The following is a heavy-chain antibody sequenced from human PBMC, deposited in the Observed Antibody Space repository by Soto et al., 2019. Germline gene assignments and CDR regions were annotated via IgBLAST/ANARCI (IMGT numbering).Heavy chain of an antibody. V-gene: IGHV4-30-4*01. CDR2: IYYSGTT. CDR1: GGSISSGDYY. CDR3: ACVWNSGIYSYWLLDS. Sequence: SETLSLTCTVSGGSISSGDYYWSWIRQPPGKGLEWIGYIYYSGTTYYNSSLKSRVIISSDMSKNQFSLRLTSVTASDTAVYYCACVWNSGIYSYWLLDSWGQGTLVIVSS. D-gene: IGHD3-10*01. J-gene: IGHJ5*01.